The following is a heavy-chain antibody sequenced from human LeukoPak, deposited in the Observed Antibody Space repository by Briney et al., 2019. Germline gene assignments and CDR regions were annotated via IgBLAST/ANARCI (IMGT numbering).Heavy chain of an antibody. CDR3: AREYDSSGYYYENWFDP. CDR1: GFTFSSYG. V-gene: IGHV3-33*01. Sequence: PGGSLRLSCAASGFTFSSYGMHWVRQAPGKGLEWVAVIWYDGSNKYYADSVKGRFTISRDNSKNTLYLQMNSLRAEDTAVYYCAREYDSSGYYYENWFDPWGQGTLVTVSS. J-gene: IGHJ5*02. CDR2: IWYDGSNK. D-gene: IGHD3-22*01.